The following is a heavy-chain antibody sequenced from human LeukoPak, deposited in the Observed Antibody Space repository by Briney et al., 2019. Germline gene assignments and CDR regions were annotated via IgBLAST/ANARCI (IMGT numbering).Heavy chain of an antibody. V-gene: IGHV1-69*04. J-gene: IGHJ3*02. CDR3: ATYERSNYYGSGYAFDI. CDR1: GGTFSSYA. Sequence: SVKVSCKASGGTFSSYAISWVRQAPGQGLEWMGRIIPILGIANYAQKFQGRVTITADKSTSTAYMELSSLRSEDTAVYYCATYERSNYYGSGYAFDIWGQGTMVTVSS. D-gene: IGHD3-10*01. CDR2: IIPILGIA.